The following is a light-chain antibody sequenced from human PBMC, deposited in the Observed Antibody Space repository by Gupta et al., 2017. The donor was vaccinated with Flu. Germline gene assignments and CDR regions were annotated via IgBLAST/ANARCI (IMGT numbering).Light chain of an antibody. Sequence: QSALTQPASVSGSPGQSITISCTGTSSDVGGYNYVSWYQQHPGKAPKLMIYEVSNRPSGVSNRFSGSKSGHTASLTISGLQAEDEADYYCSSYTSSSTTVLGGGTKLTVL. CDR1: SSDVGGYNY. CDR3: SSYTSSSTTV. CDR2: EVS. V-gene: IGLV2-14*01. J-gene: IGLJ3*02.